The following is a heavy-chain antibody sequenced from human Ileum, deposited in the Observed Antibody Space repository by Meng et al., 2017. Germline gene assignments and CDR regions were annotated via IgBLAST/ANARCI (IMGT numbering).Heavy chain of an antibody. CDR2: IHHSGTT. V-gene: IGHV4-4*02. D-gene: IGHD4-17*01. CDR1: GASISTSNL. J-gene: IGHJ4*02. Sequence: QVQLRESCPGLVKPSGALSLTCAVPGASISTSNLWNWVRQPPGKGLEWIGEIHHSGTTNYNPSLKSRVTISLDKSKNQFSLELRSVTAADTAVYYCARHDYGDPTAAFDYWGQGTLVTVSS. CDR3: ARHDYGDPTAAFDY.